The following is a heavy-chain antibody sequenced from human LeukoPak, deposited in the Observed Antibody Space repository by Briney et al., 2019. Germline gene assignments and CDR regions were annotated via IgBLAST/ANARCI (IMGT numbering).Heavy chain of an antibody. V-gene: IGHV4-59*01. CDR2: IYYSGST. D-gene: IGHD3-16*01. Sequence: PSETLSLTCTVSGGSISSYYWSWIRQPPGKGLEWIGYIYYSGSTNYNPSLKSRVTISVDTSKNQFSLKLSSVTAADTAVYYCARSAFGDYSFDYWGQGTLVTVSS. CDR3: ARSAFGDYSFDY. CDR1: GGSISSYY. J-gene: IGHJ4*02.